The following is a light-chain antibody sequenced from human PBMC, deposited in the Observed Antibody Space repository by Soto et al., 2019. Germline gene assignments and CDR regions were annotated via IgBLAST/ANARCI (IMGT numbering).Light chain of an antibody. J-gene: IGKJ4*01. CDR1: QSISSY. CDR3: QQSYSTPLG. V-gene: IGKV1-39*01. Sequence: DIQMTQSPSSLSASVGDRVTITCRASQSISSYLNWYQQKPGKAPKLLIYAASSLQSGVPSRFSGSGSGTDFTLTISSLQPEDFATYYCQQSYSTPLGFGGGTKLEIK. CDR2: AAS.